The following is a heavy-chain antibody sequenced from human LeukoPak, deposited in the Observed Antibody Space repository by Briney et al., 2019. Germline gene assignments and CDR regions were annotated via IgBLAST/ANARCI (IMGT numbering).Heavy chain of an antibody. V-gene: IGHV3-23*01. CDR2: ISGSGGST. CDR1: GFTFSSYA. J-gene: IGHJ5*02. CDR3: ARHDNYPEFRRGFDP. Sequence: PGGSLRLSCAASGFTFSSYAMSWVRQAPGKGLEWVSAISGSGGSTYYADSVKGRFTISRDNSKNTLYLQMNSLRAEDTAVYYCARHDNYPEFRRGFDPWGQGTLVTVSS. D-gene: IGHD5-24*01.